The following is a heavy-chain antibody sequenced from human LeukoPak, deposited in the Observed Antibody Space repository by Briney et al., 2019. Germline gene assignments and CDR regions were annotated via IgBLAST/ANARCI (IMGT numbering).Heavy chain of an antibody. Sequence: ASVKVSCKASGYTFTDYYMHWVRQAPGQGLEWMGWINPNSGGTHYAQKFQGRVTMTRDTSISTAYMELSRLRSDDTAVYYCARVRVAVAGTAPLGYWGQGTLVTVSS. CDR3: ARVRVAVAGTAPLGY. CDR2: INPNSGGT. CDR1: GYTFTDYY. V-gene: IGHV1-2*02. D-gene: IGHD6-19*01. J-gene: IGHJ4*02.